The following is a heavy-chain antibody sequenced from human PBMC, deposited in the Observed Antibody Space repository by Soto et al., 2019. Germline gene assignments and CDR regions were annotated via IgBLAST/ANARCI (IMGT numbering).Heavy chain of an antibody. V-gene: IGHV4-31*03. CDR1: GGSISSGGYY. Sequence: SETLSLTCTVSGGSISSGGYYWSWIRQRPGKGLEWIGYIYYSGSTYYNPSLKSRVTISVDTSKNQFSLKLSSVTAADTAVYYCARDFKRGYSYGGLDYWGQGTLVTVSS. CDR3: ARDFKRGYSYGGLDY. CDR2: IYYSGST. J-gene: IGHJ4*02. D-gene: IGHD5-18*01.